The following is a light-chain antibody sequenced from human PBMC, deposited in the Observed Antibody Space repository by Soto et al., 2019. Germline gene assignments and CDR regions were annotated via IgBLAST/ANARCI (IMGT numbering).Light chain of an antibody. CDR1: SSDVGGYNY. V-gene: IGLV2-14*01. CDR2: DVR. J-gene: IGLJ1*01. Sequence: LTQPASVSGSPGQSITISCTGTSSDVGGYNYVSWYQQHPGKAPKLMIYDVRNRPSGVSNRFSGSKSGNTASLTISGLQSEDEADYYCSSYTSSSTLVFGTGTKVTVL. CDR3: SSYTSSSTLV.